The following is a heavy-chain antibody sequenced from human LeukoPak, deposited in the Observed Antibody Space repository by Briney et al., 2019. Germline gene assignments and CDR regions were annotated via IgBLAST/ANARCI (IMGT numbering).Heavy chain of an antibody. CDR3: ARHERCSSINCIYNWFDP. J-gene: IGHJ5*02. CDR2: VFYSGRT. D-gene: IGHD2-2*01. Sequence: SETLSLTCTVSGYSISSGFYWGWIRQPPGKGLEWIGSVFYSGRTYYNPSLKSRDTIFVDPSKNQFSLNLRSVTAADTAVYYCARHERCSSINCIYNWFDPWGQGTLVIVSS. CDR1: GYSISSGFY. V-gene: IGHV4-38-2*02.